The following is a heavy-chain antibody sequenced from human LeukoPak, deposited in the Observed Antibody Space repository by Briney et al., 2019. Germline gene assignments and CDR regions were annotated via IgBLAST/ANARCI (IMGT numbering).Heavy chain of an antibody. CDR2: IYHSGST. CDR1: GGSISSGGYS. D-gene: IGHD3-3*01. CDR3: ARGDYDFWSGYLHYYYGMDV. V-gene: IGHV4-30-2*01. J-gene: IGHJ6*02. Sequence: SETLSLTCAVSGGSISSGGYSWSWIRQPPGKGLEWIGYIYHSGSTYYNPSLKSRVTISVDRSKNQFSLKLSSVTAADTAVYYCARGDYDFWSGYLHYYYGMDVWGQGTTVTVSS.